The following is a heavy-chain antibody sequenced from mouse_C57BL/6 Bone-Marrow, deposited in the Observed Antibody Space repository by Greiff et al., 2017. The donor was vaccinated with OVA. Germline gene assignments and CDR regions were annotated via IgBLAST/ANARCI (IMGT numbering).Heavy chain of an antibody. V-gene: IGHV1-9*01. Sequence: LQESGAELMKPGASVKLSCKATGYTFTGYWIEWVKQRPGHGLEWIGEILPGSGSTNYNEKFKGKATLTVDKSSSTAYMQLSSLTSEDSAVYYCAISDSSGYVGWFAYWGQGTLVTVSA. CDR1: GYTFTGYW. D-gene: IGHD3-2*02. CDR2: ILPGSGST. CDR3: AISDSSGYVGWFAY. J-gene: IGHJ3*01.